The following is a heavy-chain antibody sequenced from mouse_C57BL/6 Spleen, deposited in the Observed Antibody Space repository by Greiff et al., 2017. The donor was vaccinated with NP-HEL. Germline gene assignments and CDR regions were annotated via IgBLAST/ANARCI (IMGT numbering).Heavy chain of an antibody. D-gene: IGHD1-1*01. CDR2: IDPSDSYT. Sequence: QVQLQQPGAELVMPGASVKLSCKASGYTFTSYWMHWVKQRPGQGLEWIGEIDPSDSYTNYNQKFKGKSTLTVDKSSSTAYMQLSSLTSEDSAVYYCARTTTVAARNAMDYWGQGTSVTVSS. CDR3: ARTTTVAARNAMDY. CDR1: GYTFTSYW. J-gene: IGHJ4*01. V-gene: IGHV1-69*01.